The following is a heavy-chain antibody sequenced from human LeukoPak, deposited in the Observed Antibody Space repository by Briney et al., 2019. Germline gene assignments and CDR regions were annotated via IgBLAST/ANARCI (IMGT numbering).Heavy chain of an antibody. Sequence: GGSLRLSCAASGFTFSSFAMHWVRQAPGKGLEWVAIISYDGSSEYYADSVEGRFTISRDNSKSTLFLQMNSLRAEDTAVYFCAREKGGKLATAYYFGHWGQGTLVTVSS. CDR1: GFTFSSFA. D-gene: IGHD3-16*01. J-gene: IGHJ4*02. CDR2: ISYDGSSE. V-gene: IGHV3-30-3*01. CDR3: AREKGGKLATAYYFGH.